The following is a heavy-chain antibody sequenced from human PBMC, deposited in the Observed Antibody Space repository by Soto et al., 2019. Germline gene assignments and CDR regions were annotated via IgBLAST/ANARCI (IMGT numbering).Heavy chain of an antibody. CDR2: INPNSGGT. CDR3: AREIMITFGGVIVHNWFDP. D-gene: IGHD3-16*02. J-gene: IGHJ5*02. V-gene: IGHV1-2*04. Sequence: ASVKVSCQASGYTFTGYYMHWVRQAPGQGLEWMGWINPNSGGTNYAQKFQGWVTMTRDTSISTAYMELSRLRSDDTAVYYCAREIMITFGGVIVHNWFDPWGQGTLVTVSS. CDR1: GYTFTGYY.